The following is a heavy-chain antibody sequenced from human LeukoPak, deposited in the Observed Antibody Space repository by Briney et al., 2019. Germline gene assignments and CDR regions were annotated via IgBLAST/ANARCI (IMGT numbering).Heavy chain of an antibody. CDR3: AKVGATLSPYDY. Sequence: GGTLRLSCVASGFTFSSYAMSWVRQAPGKGLEWVSAISGSGGSTYYADSVKSRFTISRDNSKNTLYLQMNSLSAEDTAVYYCAKVGATLSPYDYWGQGTLVTVSS. D-gene: IGHD1-26*01. CDR1: GFTFSSYA. J-gene: IGHJ4*02. V-gene: IGHV3-23*01. CDR2: ISGSGGST.